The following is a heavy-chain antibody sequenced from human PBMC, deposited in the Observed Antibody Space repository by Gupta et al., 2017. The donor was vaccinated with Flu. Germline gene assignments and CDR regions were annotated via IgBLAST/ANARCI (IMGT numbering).Heavy chain of an antibody. V-gene: IGHV3-30-3*01. Sequence: QVQLVESGGGVVQPGRSLRLSCAASGFTFSSYAMHWVRQAPGKGLEWVAVISYDGSNKYYADSVKGRFTISRDNSKNTLYLQMNSLRAEDTAVYYCASRGYSYGYYYMDVWGKGTTVTVSS. CDR2: ISYDGSNK. D-gene: IGHD5-18*01. CDR1: GFTFSSYA. CDR3: ASRGYSYGYYYMDV. J-gene: IGHJ6*03.